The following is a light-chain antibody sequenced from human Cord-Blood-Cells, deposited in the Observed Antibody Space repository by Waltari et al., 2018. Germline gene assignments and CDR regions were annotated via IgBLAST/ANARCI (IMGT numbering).Light chain of an antibody. CDR1: QDISNY. CDR2: GAS. J-gene: IGKJ4*01. CDR3: QQYDNLSLT. V-gene: IGKV1-33*01. Sequence: DIQMTQSPSPLSASVGDRVTLTCQASQDISNYLTWYQQKPGKAPTLLIYGASNLETGVPSRFSGSGSGTDFTFTISSLQPEDIATYYCQQYDNLSLTFGGGTKVEIK.